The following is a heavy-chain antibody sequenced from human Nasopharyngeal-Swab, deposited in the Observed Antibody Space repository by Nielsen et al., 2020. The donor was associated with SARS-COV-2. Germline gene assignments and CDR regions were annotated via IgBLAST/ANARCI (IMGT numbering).Heavy chain of an antibody. V-gene: IGHV1-18*01. CDR3: ARVRRAGDSSGWYVFDY. CDR1: GYTFTSYG. Sequence: ASVTVSCTASGYTFTSYGISWARPAPGQGLEWMGWISAYNGNTNSAQKLQGRVTMTTDTSTSTAYMELRSLRSDDTAVYYCARVRRAGDSSGWYVFDYWGQGTLVTVSS. D-gene: IGHD6-19*01. CDR2: ISAYNGNT. J-gene: IGHJ4*02.